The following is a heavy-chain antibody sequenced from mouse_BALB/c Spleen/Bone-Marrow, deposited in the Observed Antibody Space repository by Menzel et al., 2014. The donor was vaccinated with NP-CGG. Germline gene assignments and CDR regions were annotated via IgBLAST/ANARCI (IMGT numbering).Heavy chain of an antibody. D-gene: IGHD6-2*01. V-gene: IGHV5-17*02. CDR2: ISSGSNTI. Sequence: EVKVVESGGGLVQPGGSRKLSCAASGFTFSNFGMHWVRQAPEKGLEWVAYISSGSNTIYYADTVKGRFTISRDNPKNSLFLQMTSLRSEDTANYYGARGGSLPGGFAYWGQGTLVTVSA. J-gene: IGHJ3*01. CDR3: ARGGSLPGGFAY. CDR1: GFTFSNFG.